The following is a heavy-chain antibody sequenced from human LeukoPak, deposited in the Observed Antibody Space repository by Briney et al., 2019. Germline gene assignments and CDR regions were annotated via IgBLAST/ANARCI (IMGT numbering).Heavy chain of an antibody. J-gene: IGHJ4*02. Sequence: PGRSLRLSCAASGFTFDDYAMHWVRQAPGKGLEWVSGISWNSGSIAYADSVKGRLTISRDNAKNSLYLQMNSLRAEDTALYYCAKYWGYDRSGYYFDYWGQGTLVTVSS. D-gene: IGHD3-22*01. CDR1: GFTFDDYA. CDR2: ISWNSGSI. CDR3: AKYWGYDRSGYYFDY. V-gene: IGHV3-9*01.